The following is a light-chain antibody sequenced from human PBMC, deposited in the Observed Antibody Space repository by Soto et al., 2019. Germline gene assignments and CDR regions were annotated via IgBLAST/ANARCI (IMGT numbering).Light chain of an antibody. CDR3: CSYAGTNPWV. CDR1: STNVGSSNF. V-gene: IGLV2-23*01. J-gene: IGLJ2*01. Sequence: QSALTQPASVSGSPGQSITISCTGTSTNVGSSNFVSWYQQYPGKAPRLVIYDGSKRPSGVSIRFSGYKSGNTASLTISGLQTEDEADYYCCSYAGTNPWVFGGGTKLTVL. CDR2: DGS.